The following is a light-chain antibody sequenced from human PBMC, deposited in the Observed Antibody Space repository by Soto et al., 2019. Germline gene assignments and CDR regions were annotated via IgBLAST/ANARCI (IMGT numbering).Light chain of an antibody. Sequence: EIVMTQSPATLSVSPGERATLSCRASQSVSSNLGWYQKKPGQAPRLLIYGASTRATGIPARFSGSGSGTEFTLTISSLQSEDFAVYYCQQYNKWSITFGQGTRLEIK. J-gene: IGKJ5*01. V-gene: IGKV3-15*01. CDR2: GAS. CDR3: QQYNKWSIT. CDR1: QSVSSN.